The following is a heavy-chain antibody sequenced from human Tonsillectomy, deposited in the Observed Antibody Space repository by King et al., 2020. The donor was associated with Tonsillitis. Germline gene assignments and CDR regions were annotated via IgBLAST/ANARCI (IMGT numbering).Heavy chain of an antibody. J-gene: IGHJ4*02. D-gene: IGHD6-19*01. CDR1: GYSFTNYW. CDR3: ARHSSGWYGGNDY. Sequence: VQLVESGAEVKKPGESLKISCKGSGYSFTNYWIGWVRQMPGKGLEWMGIIYPGDSDSRYSPSFQGQVTISADKSITTAYLQWSSLKASDTAMYYCARHSSGWYGGNDYWGQGTLVTVSS. V-gene: IGHV5-51*03. CDR2: IYPGDSDS.